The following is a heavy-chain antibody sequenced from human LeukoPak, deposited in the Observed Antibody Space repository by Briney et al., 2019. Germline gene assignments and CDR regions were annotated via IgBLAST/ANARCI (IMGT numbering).Heavy chain of an antibody. D-gene: IGHD6-13*01. CDR2: IGAGSNYI. V-gene: IGHV3-21*01. CDR3: ARDRSSSERAYDI. CDR1: GFTVSSTY. J-gene: IGHJ3*02. Sequence: GGSLRLSCAASGFTVSSTYMGWVRQAPGKGLEWVSFIGAGSNYINYADSVKGRFTISRDNAENSLYLQMNSLRVEDTAIYYCARDRSSSERAYDIWGQGTMVTVS.